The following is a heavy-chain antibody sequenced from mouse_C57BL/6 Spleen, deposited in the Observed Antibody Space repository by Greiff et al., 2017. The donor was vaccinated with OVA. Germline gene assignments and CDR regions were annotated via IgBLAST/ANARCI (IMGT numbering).Heavy chain of an antibody. Sequence: QVQLQQPGTELVKPGASVKLSCKASGYTFTSYWMHWVKQRPGQGLEWIGNINPSNGGTNYNEKFKSKATLTVDKSSSTAYMQLSSLTSEDSAVYYCAGVTTVVATWDAMDYWGQGTSVTVSS. CDR2: INPSNGGT. D-gene: IGHD1-1*01. CDR3: AGVTTVVATWDAMDY. J-gene: IGHJ4*01. CDR1: GYTFTSYW. V-gene: IGHV1-53*01.